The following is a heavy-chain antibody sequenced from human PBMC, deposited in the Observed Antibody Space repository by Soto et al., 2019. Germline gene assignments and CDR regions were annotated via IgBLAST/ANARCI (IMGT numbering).Heavy chain of an antibody. Sequence: PGGSLRLSCAASGFTFSIYAMSWVRQAPGKGLEWVSAISGSGGSTYYADSVKGRFTISRDNSKNTLNLQMNSLRAEDTAVYYCAKEFAHYDYISGSPEIPPSDYWGQGTLVAVAS. CDR1: GFTFSIYA. J-gene: IGHJ4*02. D-gene: IGHD3-16*01. CDR2: ISGSGGST. V-gene: IGHV3-23*01. CDR3: AKEFAHYDYISGSPEIPPSDY.